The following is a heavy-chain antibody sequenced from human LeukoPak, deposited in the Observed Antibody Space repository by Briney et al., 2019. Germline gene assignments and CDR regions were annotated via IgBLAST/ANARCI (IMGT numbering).Heavy chain of an antibody. CDR2: INPSGGST. Sequence: ASVKVSCKASGYTFTSYYMHWVRQAPGQGLEWMGIINPSGGSTSYAQKFQGRVTITRDTSTSTVYMELSSLRSEDTAVYYCARARTGYGGNSDNFDYWGQGTLVTVSS. CDR1: GYTFTSYY. V-gene: IGHV1-46*01. J-gene: IGHJ4*02. CDR3: ARARTGYGGNSDNFDY. D-gene: IGHD4-23*01.